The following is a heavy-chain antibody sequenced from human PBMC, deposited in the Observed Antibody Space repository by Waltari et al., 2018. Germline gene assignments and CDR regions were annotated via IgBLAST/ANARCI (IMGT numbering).Heavy chain of an antibody. CDR3: AKDLNPGYSSSWPEAFDI. CDR1: GFTFSSYA. CDR2: ISGSGGST. Sequence: EVQLLESGGGLVQPGGSLRLSCAASGFTFSSYAMSWVRQAPGKGLEWVSAISGSGGSTYYADSVKGRFTISRDNSKNTLYLQMNSLRAEDTAVYYCAKDLNPGYSSSWPEAFDIWGQGTMVTVSS. V-gene: IGHV3-23*01. J-gene: IGHJ3*02. D-gene: IGHD6-13*01.